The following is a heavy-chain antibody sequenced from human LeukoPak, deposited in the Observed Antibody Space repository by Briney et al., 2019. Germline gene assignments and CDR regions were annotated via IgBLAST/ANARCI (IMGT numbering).Heavy chain of an antibody. D-gene: IGHD4-23*01. V-gene: IGHV5-51*01. CDR2: IYPGDSDT. Sequence: GESLKISCKGSGYSFTSYWIGWVRQMPGKGLEWMGIIYPGDSDTRYSPSFQGQVTISADKSISTAYLQWSSLKASDTAMYYCARSPDYGGNGDDAFDIWGQGTLVTVSS. CDR3: ARSPDYGGNGDDAFDI. CDR1: GYSFTSYW. J-gene: IGHJ3*02.